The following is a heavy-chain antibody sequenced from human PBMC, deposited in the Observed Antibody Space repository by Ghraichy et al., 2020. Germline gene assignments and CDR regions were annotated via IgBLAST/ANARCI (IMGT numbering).Heavy chain of an antibody. V-gene: IGHV3-7*03. CDR2: IKHDGSKK. Sequence: GGSLRLSCAASGFTFSNYCMSWVRQAPGKGLEWVANIKHDGSKKYYVASVNGLFTISNDNAKNLLYLKMNSLRAEETAVYYCARDWGSSFWSDDSKGLFDYWSQGTLVTVSS. J-gene: IGHJ4*02. CDR3: ARDWGSSFWSDDSKGLFDY. CDR1: GFTFSNYC. D-gene: IGHD3-3*01.